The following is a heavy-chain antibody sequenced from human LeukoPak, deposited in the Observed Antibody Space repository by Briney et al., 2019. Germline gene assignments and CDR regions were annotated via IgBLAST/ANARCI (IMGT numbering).Heavy chain of an antibody. D-gene: IGHD5/OR15-5a*01. Sequence: PGGSLRLSCAASGFTFSSYWMSWVRQAPGKGLEWVANIKQDGSEKYYVDSVKGRFTISRDNAKNSLYLQMNSLRAEDTAVYYCAGVVSFDAFDIWGQGTMVTVSS. V-gene: IGHV3-7*01. J-gene: IGHJ3*02. CDR3: AGVVSFDAFDI. CDR1: GFTFSSYW. CDR2: IKQDGSEK.